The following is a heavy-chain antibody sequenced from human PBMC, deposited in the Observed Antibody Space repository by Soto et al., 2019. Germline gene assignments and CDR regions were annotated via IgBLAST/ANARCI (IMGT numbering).Heavy chain of an antibody. CDR2: IYYGGST. J-gene: IGHJ4*02. CDR3: ARVRYSDGRVLHFDY. D-gene: IGHD5-18*01. Sequence: SETLSLTCNVSGGSISSGDYYWSWIRQPPGKGLEWIGYIYYGGSTYYNPSLKSRVIISVDTSKNQFSLKLSSVTAADTAVYYCARVRYSDGRVLHFDYWGQGTLVTVSS. CDR1: GGSISSGDYY. V-gene: IGHV4-30-4*01.